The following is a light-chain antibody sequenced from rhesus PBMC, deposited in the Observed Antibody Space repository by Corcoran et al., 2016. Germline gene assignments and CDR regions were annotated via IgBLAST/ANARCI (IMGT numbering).Light chain of an antibody. Sequence: DIQMTQSPSSLSASVGDTVTITCRASQGISSWLAWYQQKPGKAPKLLIYRASRLQSGVPSRSSGSGSGTDFTLTLNSLPSEDFATCYLQQYSSRPFSFGHGTKVEIK. CDR2: RAS. J-gene: IGKJ2*01. V-gene: IGKV1-22*01. CDR3: QQYSSRPFS. CDR1: QGISSW.